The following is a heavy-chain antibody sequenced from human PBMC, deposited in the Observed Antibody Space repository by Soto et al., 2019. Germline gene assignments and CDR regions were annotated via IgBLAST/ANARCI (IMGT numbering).Heavy chain of an antibody. CDR1: GFTFSSYA. CDR2: ISGSGGTT. J-gene: IGHJ4*02. D-gene: IGHD6-13*01. Sequence: EVQLLESGGGLVQPGGSLRLSCAASGFTFSSYAMSWVRQAPGRGLEWVSTISGSGGTTSYTDSLKGRFTISRDNSKNTLYLQMSSLRADDTAVYYCAKGKASSSWYLVDYWGQGTLVTVSP. V-gene: IGHV3-23*01. CDR3: AKGKASSSWYLVDY.